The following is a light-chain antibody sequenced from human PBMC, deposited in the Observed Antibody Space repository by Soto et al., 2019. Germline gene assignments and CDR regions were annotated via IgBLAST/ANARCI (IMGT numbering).Light chain of an antibody. V-gene: IGKV1-5*03. J-gene: IGKJ5*01. CDR3: QEYNAYSMT. CDR1: QSVSDW. CDR2: KAS. Sequence: DIQMTQSPSTLSASVGDRVTITSRASQSVSDWLAWYQQKPGKAPKLLIYKASTLETGVPSRFSGSGSGTEFTLSISSLQPDDFGTYYCQEYNAYSMTFGQGTRLEI.